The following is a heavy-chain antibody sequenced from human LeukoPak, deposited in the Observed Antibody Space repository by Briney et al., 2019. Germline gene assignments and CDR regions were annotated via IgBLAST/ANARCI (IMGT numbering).Heavy chain of an antibody. J-gene: IGHJ4*02. D-gene: IGHD3-22*01. CDR1: GGSISSSSYY. CDR3: ARALYDSPLDY. V-gene: IGHV4-39*07. CDR2: IYYSGST. Sequence: SETLSLTCTVSGGSISSSSYYWGWIRQPPGKGLEWIGSIYYSGSTYYNPSLKSRVTISVDTSKNQFSLKLSSVTAADTAVYYCARALYDSPLDYWGQGTLVTVSS.